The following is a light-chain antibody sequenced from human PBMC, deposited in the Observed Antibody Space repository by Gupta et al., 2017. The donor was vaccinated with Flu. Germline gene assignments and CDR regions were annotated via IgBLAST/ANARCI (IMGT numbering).Light chain of an antibody. CDR3: QYYAISLRGGV. J-gene: IGLJ3*02. V-gene: IGLV1-40*01. CDR1: SSNVGAGYD. Sequence: QSVLTQPPSVSGAPGQRVTISCSGSSSNVGAGYDVHWYQQLPGTAPKLLIYGNTNRPSGVPDRFSGSKAGTSDSPALAVLQAEDEAEDDCQYYAISLRGGVFGGGTKLSVL. CDR2: GNT.